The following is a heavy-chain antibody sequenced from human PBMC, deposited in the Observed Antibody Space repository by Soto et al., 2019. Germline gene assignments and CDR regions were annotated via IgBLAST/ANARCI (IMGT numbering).Heavy chain of an antibody. CDR2: ISSSSSTI. Sequence: PGGSLRLSCAASGFTFSSYSMNWVRQAPGKGLEWVSYISSSSSTIYYADSVKGRFTISRDNAKNTLYLQMNSLRAEDTAVYYCAKVSGYDFWSGYYDRARNYYGMDVWGQGTTVTVSS. J-gene: IGHJ6*02. D-gene: IGHD3-3*01. CDR1: GFTFSSYS. CDR3: AKVSGYDFWSGYYDRARNYYGMDV. V-gene: IGHV3-48*01.